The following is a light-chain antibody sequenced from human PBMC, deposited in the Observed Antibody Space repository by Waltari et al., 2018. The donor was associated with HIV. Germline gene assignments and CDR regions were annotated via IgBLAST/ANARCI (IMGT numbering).Light chain of an antibody. J-gene: IGLJ3*02. CDR2: RNT. Sequence: QSVLTQPPSASGTPGQRVTISCSGSSSNTGRTYVYWYQQPPGTTPKLLIYRNTQRPSGVPDRFSGSKSGTSTSLAISGLRSEDEADYYCAAWDDSLSAPVFGGGTKLTVL. CDR3: AAWDDSLSAPV. V-gene: IGLV1-47*01. CDR1: SSNTGRTY.